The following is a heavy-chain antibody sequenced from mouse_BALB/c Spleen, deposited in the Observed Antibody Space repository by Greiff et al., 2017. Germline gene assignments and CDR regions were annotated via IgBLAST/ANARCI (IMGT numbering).Heavy chain of an antibody. J-gene: IGHJ3*01. V-gene: IGHV3-2*02. CDR2: ISYSGST. CDR3: ARSGDGYYLPWFAY. CDR1: GYSITSDYA. D-gene: IGHD2-3*01. Sequence: DVQLQESGPGLVKPSQSLSLTCTVTGYSITSDYAWNWIRQFPGNKLEWMGYISYSGSTSYNPSLKSRISITRDTSKNQFFLQLNSVTTEDTATYYCARSGDGYYLPWFAYWGQGTLVTVSA.